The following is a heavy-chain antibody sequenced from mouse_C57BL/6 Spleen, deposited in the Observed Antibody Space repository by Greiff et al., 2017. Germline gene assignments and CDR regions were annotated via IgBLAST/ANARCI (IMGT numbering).Heavy chain of an antibody. Sequence: VQLQQSGAELVRPGASVKLSCTASGFNIKDYYMHWVKQRPEQGLEWIGRIDPEDGDTEYAPKFQGKATMTADTSSNTAYLQLSSLTSEDTAVYYCTRAGSSYVLDYWGQGTTLTVSS. CDR1: GFNIKDYY. J-gene: IGHJ2*01. CDR2: IDPEDGDT. V-gene: IGHV14-1*01. CDR3: TRAGSSYVLDY. D-gene: IGHD1-1*01.